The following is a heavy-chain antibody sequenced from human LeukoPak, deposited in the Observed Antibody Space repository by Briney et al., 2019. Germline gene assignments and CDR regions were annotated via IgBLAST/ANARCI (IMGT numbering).Heavy chain of an antibody. CDR1: AGSISSTSHH. Sequence: SETLSLTCTVSAGSISSTSHHWGWIRQSPGKGLEWIGNFYSGRTTYYNPSLDSRVTISVVTSKNQFSLQLNSVTAADTAVYYCVRHDGRGGATMGALDSWGQGSLVTVSS. V-gene: IGHV4-39*01. CDR2: FYSGRTT. J-gene: IGHJ4*02. CDR3: VRHDGRGGATMGALDS. D-gene: IGHD5-12*01.